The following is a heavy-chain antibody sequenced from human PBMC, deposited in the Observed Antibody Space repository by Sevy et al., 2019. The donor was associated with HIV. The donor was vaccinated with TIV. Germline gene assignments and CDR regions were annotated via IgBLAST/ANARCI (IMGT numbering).Heavy chain of an antibody. CDR2: IWYDGSKT. CDR3: ARDGVPAAKLFDY. Sequence: GGSLRLSCAASGFTFSAYGMHWVRQTPGKGLEWVAVIWYDGSKTYYAESVKGRFTISRANSKNTVYMQMNSLRVEDTAVYYCARDGVPAAKLFDYWGQGTLVTVSS. CDR1: GFTFSAYG. D-gene: IGHD2-2*01. V-gene: IGHV3-33*01. J-gene: IGHJ4*02.